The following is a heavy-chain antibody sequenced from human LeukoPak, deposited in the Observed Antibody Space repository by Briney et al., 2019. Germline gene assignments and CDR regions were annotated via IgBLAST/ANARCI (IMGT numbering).Heavy chain of an antibody. CDR3: AVVGALLFDY. V-gene: IGHV4-39*01. CDR2: IYYSGST. CDR1: GGSISSSSYY. J-gene: IGHJ4*02. Sequence: MSSETLSLTCTVSGGSISSSSYYWGWIRQPPGKGLEWIGSIYYSGSTYYNPSLKSRVTISVDTSKNQFSLKLSSVTAADTAVYYCAVVGALLFDYWGQGTLVTVSS.